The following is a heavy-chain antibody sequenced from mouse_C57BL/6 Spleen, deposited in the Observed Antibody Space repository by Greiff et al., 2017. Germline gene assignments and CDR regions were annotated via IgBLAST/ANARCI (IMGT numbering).Heavy chain of an antibody. CDR1: GYTFTSYW. CDR2: IYPGSGST. J-gene: IGHJ3*01. V-gene: IGHV1-55*01. CDR3: ARGVSSSPFAY. Sequence: VKLMESGAELVKPGASVKMSCKASGYTFTSYWITWVKQRPGQGLEWIGDIYPGSGSTNYNEKFKSKATLTVDTSSSTAYMQLSSLTSEDSAVYYCARGVSSSPFAYWGQGTLVTVSA. D-gene: IGHD3-2*02.